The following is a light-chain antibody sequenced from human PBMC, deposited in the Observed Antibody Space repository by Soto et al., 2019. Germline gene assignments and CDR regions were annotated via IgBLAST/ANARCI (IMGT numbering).Light chain of an antibody. CDR1: QSVGNN. Sequence: EIVMTQSPATLSVSPGERATLSCRASQSVGNNFAWYQQKPGQAPRLLIFATSTRATGVPGRSSGSGAGTEFPLTLSRLQSEDFAVYYCQQYSDWPLTFGGGTKVEIE. CDR2: ATS. CDR3: QQYSDWPLT. V-gene: IGKV3-15*01. J-gene: IGKJ4*01.